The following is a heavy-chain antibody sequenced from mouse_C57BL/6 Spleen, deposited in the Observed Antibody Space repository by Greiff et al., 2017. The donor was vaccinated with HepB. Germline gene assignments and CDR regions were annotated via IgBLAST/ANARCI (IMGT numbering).Heavy chain of an antibody. Sequence: QVQLQQPGAELVKPGASVKMSCKASGYTFTSYWITWVKQRPGQGLERIGDIYPGSGSTNYNEKFKSKATLTVDTSSSTAYMQLSSLTSEDSAVYYCATYYSNLAWFAYWGQGTLVTVSA. V-gene: IGHV1-55*01. CDR2: IYPGSGST. CDR3: ATYYSNLAWFAY. CDR1: GYTFTSYW. D-gene: IGHD2-5*01. J-gene: IGHJ3*01.